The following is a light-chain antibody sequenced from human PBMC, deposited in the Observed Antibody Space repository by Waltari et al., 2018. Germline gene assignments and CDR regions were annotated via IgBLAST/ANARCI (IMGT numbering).Light chain of an antibody. J-gene: IGKJ1*01. CDR2: GAS. CDR1: QSVSSN. Sequence: EMVMTQSPATLSVSPGERVTLSCRASQSVSSNLAWYQQRPGQAPRLLIYGASTRATGIPVRFSGSGSGTEFALTISSLQSEDFAVYFRQQYNNWPLFGQGTKVEMK. CDR3: QQYNNWPL. V-gene: IGKV3-15*01.